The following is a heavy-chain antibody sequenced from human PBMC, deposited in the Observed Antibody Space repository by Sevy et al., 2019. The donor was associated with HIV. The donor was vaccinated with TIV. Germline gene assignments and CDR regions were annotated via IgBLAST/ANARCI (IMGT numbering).Heavy chain of an antibody. CDR3: ASEYSFAAFFDY. D-gene: IGHD5-12*01. V-gene: IGHV3-7*01. CDR1: GFIFNSYW. CDR2: IKEDGSEE. Sequence: GGSLRLSCEGSGFIFNSYWMSWVRQAPGKGLEWVANIKEDGSEENYVEFVKGRFTISRDNAKNSVYLEMNSLRVEDTAVYFCASEYSFAAFFDYWGQGTRVTVSS. J-gene: IGHJ4*02.